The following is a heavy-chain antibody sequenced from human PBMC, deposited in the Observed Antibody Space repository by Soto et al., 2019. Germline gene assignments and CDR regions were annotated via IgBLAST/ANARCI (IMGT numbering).Heavy chain of an antibody. CDR1: GFTFSDYY. V-gene: IGHV3-11*01. CDR2: ISSSGSHR. D-gene: IGHD6-19*01. Sequence: QVQLVESGEGLVKPGGSLRLSCAASGFTFSDYYMTWIRQAPGQGLEWVSYISSSGSHRFYADSVKGRFTISRDNDKNSLYVQLNSLRAEDTAMYYCARAGYSSGWVDYWGQGTLVTVSS. J-gene: IGHJ4*02. CDR3: ARAGYSSGWVDY.